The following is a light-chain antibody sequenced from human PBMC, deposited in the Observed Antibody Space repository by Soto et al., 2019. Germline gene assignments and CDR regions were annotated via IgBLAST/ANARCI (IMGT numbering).Light chain of an antibody. Sequence: QAVVTQEPSLTVSPGETVTLTCGSTTGAVTSGHYPYWVQQKAGQAPRALIYDTSNKHSWTPARFSGSLFGGKAALTLSGAQPEDEADYYCSLFYGDARVFGGGTKVTVL. CDR1: TGAVTSGHY. V-gene: IGLV7-46*01. CDR2: DTS. CDR3: SLFYGDARV. J-gene: IGLJ3*02.